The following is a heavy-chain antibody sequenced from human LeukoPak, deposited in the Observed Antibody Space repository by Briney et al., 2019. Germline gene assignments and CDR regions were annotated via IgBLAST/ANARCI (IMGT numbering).Heavy chain of an antibody. CDR3: ARVVDVRYFDWLLSPSWFDP. Sequence: ASVKVSCKASGGTFSSYAISWVRQAPGQGLEWMGGIIPIFGTANYAQKFQGRVTITADESTSTAYMELSSLRSEDTAVYYCARVVDVRYFDWLLSPSWFDPWGQGTLVTVSS. J-gene: IGHJ5*02. V-gene: IGHV1-69*13. CDR2: IIPIFGTA. CDR1: GGTFSSYA. D-gene: IGHD3-9*01.